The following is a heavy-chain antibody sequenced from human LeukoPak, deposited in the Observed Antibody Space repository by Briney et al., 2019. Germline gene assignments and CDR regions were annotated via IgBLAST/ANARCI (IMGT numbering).Heavy chain of an antibody. J-gene: IGHJ2*01. D-gene: IGHD3-3*01. CDR2: IKHSGST. CDR1: GGSFRDYY. V-gene: IGHV4-34*01. Sequence: SETLSLTCVVYGGSFRDYYWSWIRQTPGEGLQWIGGIKHSGSTDFNPSLKSRVTMSIDTSKNQFSLKLTSVTAADTALYYCARGILGKGYFDLWGRDTLVTVSS. CDR3: ARGILGKGYFDL.